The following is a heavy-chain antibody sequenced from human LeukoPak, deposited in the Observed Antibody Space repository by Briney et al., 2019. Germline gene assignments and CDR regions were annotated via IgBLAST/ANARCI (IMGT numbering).Heavy chain of an antibody. D-gene: IGHD1-20*01. V-gene: IGHV3-21*01. J-gene: IGHJ2*01. CDR1: GFTFSGHG. CDR2: ISSSSSYI. CDR3: AKIGVIGKWYFDL. Sequence: GGSLRLSCEASGFTFSGHGMSWVRLAPGKGLEWVSSISSSSSYIHYADSVKGRFTISRDNAKNSLYLQMNSLRAEDTAVYYCAKIGVIGKWYFDLWGRGALVTVS.